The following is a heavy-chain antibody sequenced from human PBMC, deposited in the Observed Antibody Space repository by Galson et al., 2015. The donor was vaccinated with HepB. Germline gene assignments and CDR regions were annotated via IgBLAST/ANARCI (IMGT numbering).Heavy chain of an antibody. Sequence: SVKVSCKASGYTFTSYGISWVRQAPGQGLEWMGWISAYNGNTNYAQKLQGRVTMTTDTSTSTAYMELRSLRPDDTAVYYCARDFTGIAAAGNFDYWGQGTLVTVSS. J-gene: IGHJ4*02. CDR1: GYTFTSYG. V-gene: IGHV1-18*04. CDR2: ISAYNGNT. CDR3: ARDFTGIAAAGNFDY. D-gene: IGHD6-13*01.